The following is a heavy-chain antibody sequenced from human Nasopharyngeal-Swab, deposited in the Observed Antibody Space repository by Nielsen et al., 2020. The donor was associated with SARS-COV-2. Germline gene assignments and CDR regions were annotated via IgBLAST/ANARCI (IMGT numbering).Heavy chain of an antibody. J-gene: IGHJ6*02. CDR2: TRNKANSYTT. Sequence: GGSLRLSCAASGFTFSDHYMDWVRQAPGKGLEWVGRTRNKANSYTTEYAASVKGRFTISRDDSENSVYLQMNSLKTEDTAVYYCARGATISGVVLGDSYGMDVWGQGTTVTVSS. D-gene: IGHD3-3*01. CDR1: GFTFSDHY. CDR3: ARGATISGVVLGDSYGMDV. V-gene: IGHV3-72*01.